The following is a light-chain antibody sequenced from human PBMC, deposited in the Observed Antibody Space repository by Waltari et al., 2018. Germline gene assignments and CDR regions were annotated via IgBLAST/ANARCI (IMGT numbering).Light chain of an antibody. CDR3: QQSFSTPRT. Sequence: QMTQSQYPLSASVAHRITSSCRARQTIRTYLNWYQQRPGEAPKSLISAASTLRGGAPSRFSGSVSGTDFTLTISSLQPEDFATYYCQQSFSTPRTFGGVTRVEIK. V-gene: IGKV1-39*01. CDR1: QTIRTY. J-gene: IGKJ4*01. CDR2: AAS.